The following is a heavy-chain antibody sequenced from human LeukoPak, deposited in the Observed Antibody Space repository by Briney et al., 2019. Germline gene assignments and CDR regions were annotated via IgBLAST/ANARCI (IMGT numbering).Heavy chain of an antibody. CDR3: ARVVTAQDFDY. CDR2: INSDGSST. V-gene: IGHV3-74*01. D-gene: IGHD2-21*02. Sequence: GGSLRLSCAASGFTFSSYWMHWVRQAPGKWLVWVSRINSDGSSTSYADSVKGRFTISRDNAKNTLYLQMNSLRAEDTAVYYCARVVTAQDFDYWGQGTLVTVSS. J-gene: IGHJ4*02. CDR1: GFTFSSYW.